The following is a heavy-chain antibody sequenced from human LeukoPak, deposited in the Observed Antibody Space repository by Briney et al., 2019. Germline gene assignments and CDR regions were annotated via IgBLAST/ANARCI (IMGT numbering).Heavy chain of an antibody. CDR1: GFTFSSFT. D-gene: IGHD6-25*01. J-gene: IGHJ4*02. CDR2: ISGSGGST. Sequence: GGSLRLSCAASGFTFSSFTMSCVRQAPGKGLEWVSGISGSGGSTYFADSVKGRFTISRDNSKNTLYLQMNSLRAEDTAVYYCAKDQEAAGTEFYFDYWGQGTLVTVSS. CDR3: AKDQEAAGTEFYFDY. V-gene: IGHV3-23*01.